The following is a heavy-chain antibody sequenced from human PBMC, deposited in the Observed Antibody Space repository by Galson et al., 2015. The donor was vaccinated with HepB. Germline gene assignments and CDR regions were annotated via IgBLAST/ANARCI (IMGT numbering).Heavy chain of an antibody. D-gene: IGHD5-24*01. CDR3: ARKEMATTDYYGMDV. Sequence: SVKVSCKASGGTFSSYAISWVRQAPGQGLEWMGGIIPIFGTANYAQKFQGRVTITADKSTSTAYMEPSSLRSEDTAVYYCARKEMATTDYYGMDVWGQGTTVTVSS. CDR2: IIPIFGTA. J-gene: IGHJ6*02. CDR1: GGTFSSYA. V-gene: IGHV1-69*06.